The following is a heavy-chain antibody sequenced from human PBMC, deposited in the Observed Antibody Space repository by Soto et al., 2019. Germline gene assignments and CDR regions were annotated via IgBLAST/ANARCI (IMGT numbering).Heavy chain of an antibody. D-gene: IGHD3-3*02. CDR2: IDSGGTTT. J-gene: IGHJ6*02. CDR3: ARGSFFLDV. V-gene: IGHV3-74*01. CDR1: GFTVSTDW. Sequence: EVQLVESGGGLVQPGGSLRLSCAASGFTVSTDWMHWVRQVPGKGLVWVSRIDSGGTTTHYADSVKGRFTISRDNAKNTLYLQMNSLRAEDTAVYSCARGSFFLDVWGQGTTVTVSS.